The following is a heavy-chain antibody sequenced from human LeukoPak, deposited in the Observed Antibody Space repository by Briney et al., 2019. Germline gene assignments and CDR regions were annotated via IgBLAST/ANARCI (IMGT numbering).Heavy chain of an antibody. CDR1: DGSISSSSYY. D-gene: IGHD3-10*01. CDR2: IYYSGST. Sequence: PSETLSLTCTVSDGSISSSSYYWGWIRQPPGKGLEWIGSIYYSGSTYYNPSLKSRVTISVDTSKNQFSLKLSSVTAADTAVYYCARHSGGSGSPTDYWGQGTLVTVSS. V-gene: IGHV4-39*01. CDR3: ARHSGGSGSPTDY. J-gene: IGHJ4*02.